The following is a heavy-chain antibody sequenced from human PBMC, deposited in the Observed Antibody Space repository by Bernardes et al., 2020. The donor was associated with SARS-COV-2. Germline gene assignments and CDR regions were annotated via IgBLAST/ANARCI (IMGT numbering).Heavy chain of an antibody. CDR3: MGPGF. CDR1: GFTFSDFV. CDR2: VTGSGDST. Sequence: GGSLRLSCVASGFTFSDFVMNWVRQAPGMGLEWIYCVTGSGDSTYYSDSVKGRSSVSRDNSKNTLYLHMNSLRVDDTAVYYCMGPGFWGRGTQVTVS. D-gene: IGHD3-16*01. J-gene: IGHJ4*02. V-gene: IGHV3-23*01.